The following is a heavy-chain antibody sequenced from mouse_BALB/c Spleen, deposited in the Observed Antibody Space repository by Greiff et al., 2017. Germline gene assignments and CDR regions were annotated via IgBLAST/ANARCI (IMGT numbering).Heavy chain of an antibody. CDR2: INPSNGRT. CDR3: ARWGYGNYGRSWFAY. Sequence: VQLQQPGAELVKPGASVKLSCKASGYTFTSYWMHWVKQRPGQGLEWIGEINPSNGRTNYNEKFKSKATLTVDKSSSTAYMQLSSLTSEDSAVYYCARWGYGNYGRSWFAYWGQGTLVTVSA. J-gene: IGHJ3*01. V-gene: IGHV1S81*02. CDR1: GYTFTSYW. D-gene: IGHD2-10*02.